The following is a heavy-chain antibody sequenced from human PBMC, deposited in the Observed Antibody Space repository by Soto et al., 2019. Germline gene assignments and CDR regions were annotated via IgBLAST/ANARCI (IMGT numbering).Heavy chain of an antibody. V-gene: IGHV4-31*03. J-gene: IGHJ5*01. CDR1: GGYISSGGDY. CDR2: IYYSGST. D-gene: IGHD6-13*01. CDR3: ARAAAVTGDWFDS. Sequence: TLSLTSTVSGGYISSGGDYWSWIRQHPGKGLEWIGYIYYSGSTYYNPSLKSRVTISVDTSKNQFSLKLSSVTAEDTAEYSCARAAAVTGDWFDSWGQGTLVTVSS.